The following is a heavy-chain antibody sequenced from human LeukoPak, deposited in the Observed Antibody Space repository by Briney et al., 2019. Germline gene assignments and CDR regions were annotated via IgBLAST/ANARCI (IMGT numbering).Heavy chain of an antibody. Sequence: GASLKISCKGSGYSFTSYWIGWVRQMPGKGLEWRGIIYPGDSDTRYSPSFQGQVTISVDKSISTAYVQWSSLQASDTAMYYCARRVLDYFEHWGQGTLVTVYS. V-gene: IGHV5-51*01. CDR1: GYSFTSYW. D-gene: IGHD4/OR15-4a*01. CDR2: IYPGDSDT. CDR3: ARRVLDYFEH. J-gene: IGHJ4*02.